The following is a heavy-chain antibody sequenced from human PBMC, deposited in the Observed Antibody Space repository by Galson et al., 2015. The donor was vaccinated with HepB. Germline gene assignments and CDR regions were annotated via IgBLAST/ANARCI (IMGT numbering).Heavy chain of an antibody. D-gene: IGHD2-15*01. CDR1: GYRFTSYW. J-gene: IGHJ2*01. Sequence: SGAEVKKPGESLKISCKGSGYRFTSYWIGWVRQMPGKGLEWMGIIYPGDSDTRYSPSFQGQVTISADKSISTAYLQWSSLKASDTAMYYCAGLGYCSGGSCYRDFDLWRRGTLVTVSS. V-gene: IGHV5-51*01. CDR3: AGLGYCSGGSCYRDFDL. CDR2: IYPGDSDT.